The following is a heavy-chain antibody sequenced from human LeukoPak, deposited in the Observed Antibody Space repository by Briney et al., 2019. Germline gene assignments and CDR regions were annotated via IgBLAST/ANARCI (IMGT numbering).Heavy chain of an antibody. CDR2: IIPIFGTA. Sequence: ASVKVSCKASGGTFSSYAISWVRQAPGQGLEWMGGIIPIFGTANYAQKFQGRVTITADESTSTVYMELSSLRSEDTAVYYCARGAQDCSSTSCLDDAFDIWGQGTMVTVSS. CDR1: GGTFSSYA. J-gene: IGHJ3*02. D-gene: IGHD2-2*01. CDR3: ARGAQDCSSTSCLDDAFDI. V-gene: IGHV1-69*13.